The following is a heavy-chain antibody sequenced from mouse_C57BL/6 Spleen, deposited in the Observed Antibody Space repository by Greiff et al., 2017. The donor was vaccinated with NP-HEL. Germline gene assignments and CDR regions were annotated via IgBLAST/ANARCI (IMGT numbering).Heavy chain of an antibody. CDR2: INPNNGGT. V-gene: IGHV1-26*01. D-gene: IGHD2-3*01. CDR1: GYTFTDYY. Sequence: EVQLQQPGAELVKPGASVKISCKASGYTFTDYYMNWVKQSHGKSLEWIGDINPNNGGTSYNQKFKGKATLTVDKSSSTAYMELRSLTSEDSAVYYCAGGNDGYYYFAYWGQGTLVTVSA. CDR3: AGGNDGYYYFAY. J-gene: IGHJ3*01.